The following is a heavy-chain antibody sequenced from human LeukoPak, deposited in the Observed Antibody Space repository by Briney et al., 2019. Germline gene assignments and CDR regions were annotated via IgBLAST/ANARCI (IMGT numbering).Heavy chain of an antibody. D-gene: IGHD6-13*01. Sequence: SETLFLTCTASGSSISSYYWSWIRQPAGKGLEWIGRIYTSGSTNYNPSLKSRVAMSVDTSKNQFPLKLSSVTAADTAVYYCAATPVYSSSWLNYFDYWGQGTLVTVSS. J-gene: IGHJ4*02. CDR3: AATPVYSSSWLNYFDY. CDR1: GSSISSYY. V-gene: IGHV4-4*07. CDR2: IYTSGST.